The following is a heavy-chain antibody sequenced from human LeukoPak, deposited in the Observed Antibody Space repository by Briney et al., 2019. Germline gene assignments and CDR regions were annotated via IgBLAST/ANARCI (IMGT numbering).Heavy chain of an antibody. CDR1: GGSISSYD. V-gene: IGHV4-59*01. D-gene: IGHD2-15*01. CDR3: ARGLILGYCNGGSCPGNAFDI. J-gene: IGHJ3*02. Sequence: PSETLSLTCTVSGGSISSYDWSWIRQPPGKGLEWVGYIYYSGSTNYNPSLKSRVTISVDTSKNQFSLKLSSVTAADTAVYYCARGLILGYCNGGSCPGNAFDIWGQGTMVTVSS. CDR2: IYYSGST.